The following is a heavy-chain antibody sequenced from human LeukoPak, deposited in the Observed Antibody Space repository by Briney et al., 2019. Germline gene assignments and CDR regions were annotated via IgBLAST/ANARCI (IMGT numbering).Heavy chain of an antibody. CDR3: ARGGNNWNYFDYYYYMDV. CDR2: IIPIFGTA. J-gene: IGHJ6*03. D-gene: IGHD1-7*01. CDR1: GGTFSSYA. V-gene: IGHV1-69*05. Sequence: GASVKVSCKASGGTFSSYAISWVRQAPGQGLEWMGGIIPIFGTANYAQKFQGRVTITTDESTSTAYMELSSLRSEDTAVYYCARGGNNWNYFDYYYYMDVWGKGTTVTVSS.